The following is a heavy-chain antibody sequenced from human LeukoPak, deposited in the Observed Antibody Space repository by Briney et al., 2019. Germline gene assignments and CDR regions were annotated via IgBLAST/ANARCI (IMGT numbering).Heavy chain of an antibody. V-gene: IGHV1-18*01. CDR1: GYTFTSYG. J-gene: IGHJ4*02. CDR3: ARDGLVPYDSSGYYFY. CDR2: ISAYNGNT. D-gene: IGHD3-22*01. Sequence: ASVKVSCKASGYTFTSYGISWVRQAPGQGLEWMGWISAYNGNTNYAQKLQGRVTMTTDTSTSTAYMELRSLRSDDTAVYYCARDGLVPYDSSGYYFYWGQGTLVTVSS.